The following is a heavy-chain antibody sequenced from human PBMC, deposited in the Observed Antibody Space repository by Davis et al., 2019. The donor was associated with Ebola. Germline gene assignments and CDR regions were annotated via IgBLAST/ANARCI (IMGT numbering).Heavy chain of an antibody. Sequence: GGSLRLSCAASGFTFSSYGMHWVRQASGKGLEWVGRIRSKANSYATAYAASVKGRFTISRDDSKNTAYLQMNSLKTEDTAVYYCTSLGGMDVWGQGTTVTVSS. V-gene: IGHV3-73*01. CDR2: IRSKANSYAT. CDR3: TSLGGMDV. J-gene: IGHJ6*02. CDR1: GFTFSSYG.